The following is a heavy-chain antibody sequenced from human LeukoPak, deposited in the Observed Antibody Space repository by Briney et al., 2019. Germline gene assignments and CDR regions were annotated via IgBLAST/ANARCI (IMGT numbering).Heavy chain of an antibody. CDR2: ISGSGGTT. CDR1: GFTFSSYA. D-gene: IGHD6-19*01. Sequence: GGSLTLSCAASGFTFSSYAMSWVRQAPGKGLEWVSAISGSGGTTYYADSVKGRFTISRDNSKNTLYLQMDSLRAEDTAVYYRAKGGSGWYKYDCWGQGTLVSVSS. J-gene: IGHJ4*02. V-gene: IGHV3-23*01. CDR3: AKGGSGWYKYDC.